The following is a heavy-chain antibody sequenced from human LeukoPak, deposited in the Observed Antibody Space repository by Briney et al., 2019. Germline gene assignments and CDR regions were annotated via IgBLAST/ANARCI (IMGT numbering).Heavy chain of an antibody. D-gene: IGHD3-22*01. CDR2: ISSSSSYI. CDR1: EFTFSSYS. J-gene: IGHJ3*02. Sequence: GGSLRLSCAASEFTFSSYSMNWVRQAPGKGLEWVSSISSSSSYIYYADSVKGRFTISRDNAKNSLYLQMNSLRAEDTAVYYCAREPEITMIVVAPEDAFDIWGQGTMVTVSS. V-gene: IGHV3-21*01. CDR3: AREPEITMIVVAPEDAFDI.